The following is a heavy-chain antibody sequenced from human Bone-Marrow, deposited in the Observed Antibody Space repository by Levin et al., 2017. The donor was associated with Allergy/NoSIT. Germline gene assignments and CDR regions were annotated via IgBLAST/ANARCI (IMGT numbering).Heavy chain of an antibody. D-gene: IGHD2-15*01. V-gene: IGHV4-59*08. Sequence: SQTLSLTCNVSGDSVTNSYWSWIRPPPGKGLEWIGFISHTASTNYIPSLKSRVTISVDTSKNQLSLRLTSVTAADTAKYYCARLRGYCSYTSTCADGFDIWGQGTVVTVSS. J-gene: IGHJ3*02. CDR2: ISHTAST. CDR1: GDSVTNSY. CDR3: ARLRGYCSYTSTCADGFDI.